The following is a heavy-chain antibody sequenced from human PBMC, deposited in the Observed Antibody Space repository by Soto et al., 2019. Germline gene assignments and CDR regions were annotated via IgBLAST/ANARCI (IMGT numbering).Heavy chain of an antibody. J-gene: IGHJ3*02. V-gene: IGHV3-23*01. CDR1: GFTFSSYA. CDR3: ARDGLVREGGAFDI. D-gene: IGHD3-10*01. CDR2: ISGSGSNK. Sequence: PGGSLRLSCAASGFTFSSYAMSWVRQAPRKGLEWVSAISGSGSNKYYADSVKGRFTISRDNSKNTLYLQMNSLRAEDTAVYYCARDGLVREGGAFDIWGQGTMVTVSS.